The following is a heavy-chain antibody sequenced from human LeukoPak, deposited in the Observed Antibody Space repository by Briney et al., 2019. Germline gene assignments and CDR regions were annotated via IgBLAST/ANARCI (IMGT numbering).Heavy chain of an antibody. D-gene: IGHD1-1*01. J-gene: IGHJ3*02. CDR3: AKTRPGKPFEFDI. V-gene: IGHV3-33*06. CDR1: GFTFFSYG. CDR2: IWYDGSNK. Sequence: GRSLRLSCAASGFTFFSYGMYWVRQAPGKGLEWVSLIWYDGSNKYYADSVKGRFTISRDNSQNTLSLQMNSLRAEDTAVYYCAKTRPGKPFEFDIWGQGTMVTVSS.